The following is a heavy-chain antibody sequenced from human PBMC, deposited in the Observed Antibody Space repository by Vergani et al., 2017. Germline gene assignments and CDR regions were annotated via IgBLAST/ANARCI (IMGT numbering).Heavy chain of an antibody. D-gene: IGHD6-19*01. Sequence: QVQLVQSGAEVKKPGASVKVSCKASGYTFTGYYMHWVRQAPGQGLEWMGWINPNSGGTNYAQKFQGRVTMTRDTSISTAYMELSRLRSDDTAVYYCARDRAVAGIPPLFDYWGQGTLVTVSS. CDR1: GYTFTGYY. CDR2: INPNSGGT. V-gene: IGHV1-2*02. CDR3: ARDRAVAGIPPLFDY. J-gene: IGHJ4*02.